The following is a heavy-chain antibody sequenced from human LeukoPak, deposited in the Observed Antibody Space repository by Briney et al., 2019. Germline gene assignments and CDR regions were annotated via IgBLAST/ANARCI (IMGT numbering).Heavy chain of an antibody. V-gene: IGHV4-34*01. CDR1: GGSFSGYY. Sequence: KPSETLSLTCAVYGGSFSGYYWSWIRQPPGKGLEWIGEINHSGSTNYNPPLKSRVTISVDTSKNQFSLKLSSVTAADTAVYYCARELKKIGYSSIWYHFDYWGQGTLVTVSS. J-gene: IGHJ4*02. CDR2: INHSGST. CDR3: ARELKKIGYSSIWYHFDY. D-gene: IGHD6-13*01.